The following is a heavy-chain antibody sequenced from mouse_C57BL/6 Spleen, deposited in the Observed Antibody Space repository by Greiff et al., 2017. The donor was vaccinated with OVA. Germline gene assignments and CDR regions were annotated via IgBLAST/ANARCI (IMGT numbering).Heavy chain of an antibody. CDR3: AREVTGTFDFDY. CDR2: IYPGSGST. CDR1: GYTFTSYW. J-gene: IGHJ2*01. V-gene: IGHV1-55*01. D-gene: IGHD4-1*01. Sequence: QVQLQQSGAELVKPGASVKMSCKASGYTFTSYWITWVKQRPGQGLEWIGDIYPGSGSTNYNEKFKSKATLTVDTSSSTAYMQLSSLTSEDSAVYYCAREVTGTFDFDYWGQGTTLTVSS.